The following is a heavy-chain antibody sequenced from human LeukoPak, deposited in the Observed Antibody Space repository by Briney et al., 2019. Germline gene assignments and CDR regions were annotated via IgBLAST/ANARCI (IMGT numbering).Heavy chain of an antibody. V-gene: IGHV4-34*01. CDR3: ARYCSGGSCYGAFDI. Sequence: PSETLTLTCAIYGGSFSGYYWSWIRQPPGKGLEWIGEINHSEGTKYNPSLKSRVTRSVDTSKNQFSLKLNSVTAADTAVYYCARYCSGGSCYGAFDIWGQGTMVTVSS. CDR2: INHSEGT. CDR1: GGSFSGYY. J-gene: IGHJ3*02. D-gene: IGHD2-15*01.